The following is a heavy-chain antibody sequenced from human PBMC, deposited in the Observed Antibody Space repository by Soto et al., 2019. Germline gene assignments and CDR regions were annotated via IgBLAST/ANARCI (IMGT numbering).Heavy chain of an antibody. CDR1: GYTFTSYG. CDR2: ISAYNGNT. CDR3: ARDGFRRGEAPHPIVVVPAVNMDV. V-gene: IGHV1-18*03. J-gene: IGHJ6*03. Sequence: GASVKVSCKASGYTFTSYGISWVRQAPGQGLEWMGWISAYNGNTNYAQKLQGRVTMTTDTSTSTAYMELRSLRSDDMAVYYCARDGFRRGEAPHPIVVVPAVNMDVWGKGTTVTVSS. D-gene: IGHD2-2*01.